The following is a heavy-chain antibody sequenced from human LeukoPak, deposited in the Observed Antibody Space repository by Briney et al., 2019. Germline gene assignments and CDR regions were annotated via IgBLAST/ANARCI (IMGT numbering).Heavy chain of an antibody. J-gene: IGHJ5*02. CDR3: ARYYYGSGTLIEPNWFDP. CDR1: GGSISSGGYS. D-gene: IGHD3-10*01. V-gene: IGHV4-30-2*01. CDR2: IYHSGST. Sequence: SQTLSLTCAVSGGSISSGGYSWSWIRQPPGKGLEWIGYIYHSGSTYYNPSLKSRVTISVDRSKNQFSLKLSSVTAADTAVYYCARYYYGSGTLIEPNWFDPWGQGTLVTVSS.